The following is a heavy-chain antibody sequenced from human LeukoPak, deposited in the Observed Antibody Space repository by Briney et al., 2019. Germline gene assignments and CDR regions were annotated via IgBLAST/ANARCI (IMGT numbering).Heavy chain of an antibody. CDR3: ARHVLNWWELLHFDY. J-gene: IGHJ4*02. CDR2: INHSGST. CDR1: GGSFSGYY. D-gene: IGHD1-26*01. Sequence: SETLSLTCAVYGGSFSGYYWSWIRQPTGKGLEWIGEINHSGSTNYNPSLKSRVTISVDTSKNQFSLKLSSVTAADTAVYYCARHVLNWWELLHFDYWGQGTLVTVSS. V-gene: IGHV4-34*01.